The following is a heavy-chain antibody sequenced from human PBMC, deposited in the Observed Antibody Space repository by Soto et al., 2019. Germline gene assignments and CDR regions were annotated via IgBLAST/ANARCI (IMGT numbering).Heavy chain of an antibody. CDR2: ISSSSSYT. V-gene: IGHV3-11*05. CDR3: AVGIAAAGYWYFDL. CDR1: GFTFSDYY. D-gene: IGHD6-13*01. J-gene: IGHJ2*01. Sequence: QVQLVESGGGLVKPGGSLRLSCAASGFTFSDYYMSWIRQAPGKGLEWVSYISSSSSYTNYADSVKGRFTISRDNAKNSRYLQMNSLRAEDTAVYYCAVGIAAAGYWYFDLWGRGTLVTVSS.